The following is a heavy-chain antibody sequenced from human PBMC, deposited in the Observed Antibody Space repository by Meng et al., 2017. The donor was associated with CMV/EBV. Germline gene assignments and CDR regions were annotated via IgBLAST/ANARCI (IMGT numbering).Heavy chain of an antibody. D-gene: IGHD3-10*01. V-gene: IGHV4-31*02. CDR1: GGSIRSGGYY. CDR3: ARELWFGYNWFDP. Sequence: TFSGGSIRSGGYYWSWIRQHPGKGLGWIEYIYYSGSTYYNPSLKSRVTISVDTSKNQFSLKLSSVTAADTAVYYCARELWFGYNWFDPWGQGTLVTVSS. J-gene: IGHJ5*02. CDR2: IYYSGST.